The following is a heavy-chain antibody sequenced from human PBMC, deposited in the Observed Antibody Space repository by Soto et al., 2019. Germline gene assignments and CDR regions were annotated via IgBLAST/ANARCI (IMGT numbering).Heavy chain of an antibody. Sequence: GGSLRLSCAASGFTFSSYSMNWVRQAPGKGLEWVSYISSSSSTIYYADSVKGRFTISRDNAKNSLYLQMNSLRAEDTAVYYCARGVSSNWFDPWGQGTLVTVSS. CDR3: ARGVSSNWFDP. D-gene: IGHD3-16*01. CDR2: ISSSSSTI. V-gene: IGHV3-48*01. CDR1: GFTFSSYS. J-gene: IGHJ5*02.